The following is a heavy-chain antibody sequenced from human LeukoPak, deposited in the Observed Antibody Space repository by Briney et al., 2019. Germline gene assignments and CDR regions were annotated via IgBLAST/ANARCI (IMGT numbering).Heavy chain of an antibody. D-gene: IGHD5-12*01. Sequence: ASVKVSCKASGYPFTSYYMHWVRQAPGQGLEWMGIINPSGGSTSYAQKFQGRVTMTRDTSTSTVYMELSSLRSEDTAVYYCARTISDWYFDLWGRGTLVTVSS. CDR1: GYPFTSYY. J-gene: IGHJ2*01. CDR2: INPSGGST. CDR3: ARTISDWYFDL. V-gene: IGHV1-46*01.